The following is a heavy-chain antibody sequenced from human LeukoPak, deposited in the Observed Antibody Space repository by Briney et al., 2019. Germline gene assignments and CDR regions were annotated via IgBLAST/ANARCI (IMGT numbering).Heavy chain of an antibody. V-gene: IGHV3-30-3*01. CDR3: ARVGTVVHFDY. CDR2: ISYDGSTQ. Sequence: EGVLVISYDGSTQSYAASVKGRFTISRDNSKTTLYLQMNSLRAEDTAVYYCARVGTVVHFDYWGQGTLVTVSS. D-gene: IGHD4-23*01. J-gene: IGHJ4*02.